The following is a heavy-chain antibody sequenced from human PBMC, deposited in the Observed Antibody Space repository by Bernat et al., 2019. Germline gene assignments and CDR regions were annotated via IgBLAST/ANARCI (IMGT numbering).Heavy chain of an antibody. V-gene: IGHV4-39*01. Sequence: QLQLQESGPGLVKPSETLSLTCTVSGASISSSSYYWGWIRQPPGKGLEWIGSIYYSGSTYYNPSLKSRVTISVDTSKNQFSLKLSSVTAADTAVYYCARQGRQLGAGAFDIWGQGTMVTVSS. CDR3: ARQGRQLGAGAFDI. J-gene: IGHJ3*02. CDR2: IYYSGST. CDR1: GASISSSSYY. D-gene: IGHD6-6*01.